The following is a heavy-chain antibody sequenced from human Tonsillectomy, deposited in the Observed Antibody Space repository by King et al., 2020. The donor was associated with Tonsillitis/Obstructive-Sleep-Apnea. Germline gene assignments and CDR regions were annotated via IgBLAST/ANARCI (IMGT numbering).Heavy chain of an antibody. CDR1: GFTFSSYA. J-gene: IGHJ6*03. CDR2: ISYDGSNK. Sequence: VQLVESGGGVVQPGRSLRLSCAASGFTFSSYAMHWVRQAPGKGLEWVAVISYDGSNKYYADSVKGRFTISRDNSKNTLYLQMNSLRAEDTAVYYCARDQGRDFWSGYSGYYYMGVWGKGTPVNVPS. CDR3: ARDQGRDFWSGYSGYYYMGV. V-gene: IGHV3-30*04. D-gene: IGHD3-3*01.